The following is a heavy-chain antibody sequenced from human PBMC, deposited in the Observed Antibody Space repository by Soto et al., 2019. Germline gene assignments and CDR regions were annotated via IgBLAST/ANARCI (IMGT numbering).Heavy chain of an antibody. CDR3: ARVGDYSNYVAYYYYYMDV. V-gene: IGHV4-59*01. J-gene: IGHJ6*03. CDR2: IYYSGST. CDR1: GGSISSYY. D-gene: IGHD4-4*01. Sequence: SETLSLTCTVSGGSISSYYWSWIRQPPGKGLEWIGYIYYSGSTNYNPSLKRRDTISVDTSKNQFSLKLSSVTAADTAVYYCARVGDYSNYVAYYYYYMDVWGKGTTVTVSS.